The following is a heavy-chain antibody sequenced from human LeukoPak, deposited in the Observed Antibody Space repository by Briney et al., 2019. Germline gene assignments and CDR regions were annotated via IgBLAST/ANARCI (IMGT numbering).Heavy chain of an antibody. CDR1: GFTFGDYA. CDR2: IRSKAYGGTT. CDR3: RVEYYDSSGYYRIDY. J-gene: IGHJ4*02. D-gene: IGHD3-22*01. V-gene: IGHV3-49*04. Sequence: GRSLRLSCTASGFTFGDYAMSWVRQAPGKGLEWVGFIRSKAYGGTTEYAASVKGRFTISRDDSKSIAYLQMNSLKTEDTAVYYCRVEYYDSSGYYRIDYWGRGTLVTVSS.